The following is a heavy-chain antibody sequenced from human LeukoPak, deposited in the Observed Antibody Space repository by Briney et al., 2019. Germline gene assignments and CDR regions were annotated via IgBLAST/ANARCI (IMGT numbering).Heavy chain of an antibody. CDR1: GFTFSGSA. CDR2: LRSKANSYAT. Sequence: GGSLRLSCAASGFTFSGSAMDWVRQASGEGLEWVGRLRSKANSYATAYAASVKGRFTISRDDSKNTAYLQMTSLKTEDTAVYYCASTPGPRVVAGGSGAFDIWGQGTMVTVSS. V-gene: IGHV3-73*01. J-gene: IGHJ3*02. D-gene: IGHD2-15*01. CDR3: ASTPGPRVVAGGSGAFDI.